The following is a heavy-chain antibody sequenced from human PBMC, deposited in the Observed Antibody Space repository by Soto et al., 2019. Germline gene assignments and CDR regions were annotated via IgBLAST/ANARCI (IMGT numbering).Heavy chain of an antibody. V-gene: IGHV3-23*01. Sequence: GGSLRLSCEASGFPFDNYAMSWVRQAPGKGLEWVSAISGGSPKEFYAESVKGRFTISRDNSKNTFYLQMNSLRTEDTAVYYCAKEPYGSGSYHYFDSWGQGTLVTVSS. CDR1: GFPFDNYA. CDR3: AKEPYGSGSYHYFDS. CDR2: ISGGSPKE. J-gene: IGHJ4*02. D-gene: IGHD3-10*01.